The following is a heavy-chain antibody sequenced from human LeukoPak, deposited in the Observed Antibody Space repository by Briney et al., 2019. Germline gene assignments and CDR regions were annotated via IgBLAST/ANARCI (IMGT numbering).Heavy chain of an antibody. J-gene: IGHJ4*02. D-gene: IGHD1-26*01. V-gene: IGHV3-48*03. CDR3: TRGRGSYSLDY. CDR2: ISRSGWTI. Sequence: GGSLRLSCAAPGFTLINYEMNWVRQAPGKGLEWVSFISRSGWTIYYADSVKGRFTISRDNSKNTLYLQMNSLRAEDTAIYYCTRGRGSYSLDYWGRGTLVTVSS. CDR1: GFTLINYE.